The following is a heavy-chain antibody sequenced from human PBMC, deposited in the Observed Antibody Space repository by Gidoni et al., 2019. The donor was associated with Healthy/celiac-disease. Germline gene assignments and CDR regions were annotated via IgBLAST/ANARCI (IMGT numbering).Heavy chain of an antibody. Sequence: QVQLQESGPGLVQPSETLSLTCTVSGGSISSYYWSWIRQPPGKGLEWIGYIYYSGSTNYNPPLKSRVTISVDTSKNQFSLKLSSVTAADTAVYYCARARYDSSGYYYNWFDPWGQGTLVTVSS. D-gene: IGHD3-22*01. CDR2: IYYSGST. CDR1: GGSISSYY. J-gene: IGHJ5*02. CDR3: ARARYDSSGYYYNWFDP. V-gene: IGHV4-59*01.